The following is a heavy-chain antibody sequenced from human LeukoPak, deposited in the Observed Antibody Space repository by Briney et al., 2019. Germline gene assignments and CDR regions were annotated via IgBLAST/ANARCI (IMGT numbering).Heavy chain of an antibody. CDR2: IKSKTDGGTT. CDR3: TTDTYSGSSHGGY. V-gene: IGHV3-15*01. J-gene: IGHJ4*02. Sequence: GGSLRLSCAASGFTFSNAWMSWVRQAPGKGLEWVGRIKSKTDGGTTDYAAPVKGRFTISRDDSKNTLYLQMNSLKTEGTAVYYCTTDTYSGSSHGGYWGQGTLVTVSS. D-gene: IGHD1-26*01. CDR1: GFTFSNAW.